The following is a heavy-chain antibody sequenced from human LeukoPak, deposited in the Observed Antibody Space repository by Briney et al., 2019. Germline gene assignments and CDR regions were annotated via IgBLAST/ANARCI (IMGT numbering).Heavy chain of an antibody. CDR3: AKDSPQYDFWSGRHIV. CDR2: ISGYNGNT. CDR1: GYTFTSYG. D-gene: IGHD3-3*01. J-gene: IGHJ4*02. Sequence: ASVKVSCKASGYTFTSYGISWVRQAPGQGLEWMGWISGYNGNTNYAQKLQGRVTMTTDTSTSTAYMELRSLKSDDTAVYYCAKDSPQYDFWSGRHIVWGQGTLVTVSS. V-gene: IGHV1-18*01.